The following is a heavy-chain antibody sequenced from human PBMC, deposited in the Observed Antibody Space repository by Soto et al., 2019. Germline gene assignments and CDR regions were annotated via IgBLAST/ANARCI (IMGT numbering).Heavy chain of an antibody. V-gene: IGHV3-53*01. D-gene: IGHD6-25*01. CDR2: IYTGGST. CDR1: GFTVSSNY. Sequence: GGSLRLSCAASGFTVSSNYMSWVRQAPGKGREWVSVIYTGGSTYYADSVKGRFTISRDNSKNTLYLKMNSLRAEDTAVYYCARGRLGTHYYDYGMDGWGQGTTVTVSS. CDR3: ARGRLGTHYYDYGMDG. J-gene: IGHJ6*02.